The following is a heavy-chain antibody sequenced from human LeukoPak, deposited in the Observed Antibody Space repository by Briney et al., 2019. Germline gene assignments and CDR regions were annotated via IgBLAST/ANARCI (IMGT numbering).Heavy chain of an antibody. D-gene: IGHD5-24*01. CDR2: IYYSGST. CDR1: GGSIRSSSHY. Sequence: PSETLSLTCTVSGGSIRSSSHYWGWIRQPPGKGLEWIGSIYYSGSTYYNPSLKSRVTISVDTSKNKFSLKLSYVTAADTAVYYCARQTLFHSERWLQCFDYWGQGTLVTVSS. V-gene: IGHV4-39*01. CDR3: ARQTLFHSERWLQCFDY. J-gene: IGHJ4*02.